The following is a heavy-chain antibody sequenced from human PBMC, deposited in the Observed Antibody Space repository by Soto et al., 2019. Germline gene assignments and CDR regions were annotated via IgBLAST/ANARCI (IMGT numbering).Heavy chain of an antibody. V-gene: IGHV4-59*01. J-gene: IGHJ5*02. CDR2: IYYSGST. Sequence: SETLSLTCTVSGGSISSYYWSWIRQPPGKGLEWIGYIYYSGSTNYNPSLKSRVTISVDTSKNQFSLKLSSVTAADTAVYYCARVRYYDSGLNGFDPWGQGTLVTVPQ. CDR3: ARVRYYDSGLNGFDP. D-gene: IGHD3-22*01. CDR1: GGSISSYY.